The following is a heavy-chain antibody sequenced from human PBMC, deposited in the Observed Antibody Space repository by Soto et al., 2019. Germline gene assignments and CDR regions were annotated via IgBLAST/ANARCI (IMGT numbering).Heavy chain of an antibody. V-gene: IGHV3-30*18. J-gene: IGHJ4*02. CDR3: AKEGERYCSSTSCYPPFDY. D-gene: IGHD2-2*01. CDR2: ISYDGSNK. CDR1: GFTFSSYG. Sequence: PGGSLRLSCAASGFTFSSYGMHWVRQAPGKGLEWVAVISYDGSNKYYADSVKGRFTISRDNSKNTLYLQMNSLRAEDTAVYYCAKEGERYCSSTSCYPPFDYWGQGTLVTVSS.